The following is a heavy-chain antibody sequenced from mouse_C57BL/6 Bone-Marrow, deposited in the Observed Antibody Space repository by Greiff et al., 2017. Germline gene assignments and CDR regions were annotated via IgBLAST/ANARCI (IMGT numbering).Heavy chain of an antibody. D-gene: IGHD1-3*01. CDR2: ISSGSSTI. CDR1: GFTFSDYG. V-gene: IGHV5-17*01. CDR3: ARGDYNYLYAMDY. Sequence: EVNLVESGGGLVKPGGSLKLSCAASGFTFSDYGMHWVRQAPEKGLEWVAYISSGSSTIYYADTVKGRFTISRDNAKNTLFLQMTSLRSEDTAMYYCARGDYNYLYAMDYWGQGTSVTVSS. J-gene: IGHJ4*01.